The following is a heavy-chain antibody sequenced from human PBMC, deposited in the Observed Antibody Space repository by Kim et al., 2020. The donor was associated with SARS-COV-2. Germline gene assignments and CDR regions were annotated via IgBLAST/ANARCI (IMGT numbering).Heavy chain of an antibody. CDR2: INPNSGGT. CDR3: ARDGKDSYGYVIFDY. Sequence: ASVKVSCKASGYTFTGYYMHWVRQAPGQGLEWMGRINPNSGGTNYAQKFQGRVTMTRDTSISTAYMELSRLRSDDTAVYYCARDGKDSYGYVIFDYWGQGTLVTVSS. CDR1: GYTFTGYY. J-gene: IGHJ4*02. V-gene: IGHV1-2*06. D-gene: IGHD5-18*01.